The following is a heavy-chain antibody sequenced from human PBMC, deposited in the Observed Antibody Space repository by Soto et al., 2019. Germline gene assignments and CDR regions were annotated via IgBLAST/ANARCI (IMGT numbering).Heavy chain of an antibody. CDR2: IYQIGST. CDR1: GGSINDYF. Sequence: PSVTLSPSFTLPGGSINDYFSTWIRKPPGKGLEWIGYIYQIGSTYYKASLKSRLTLSLYTSKNQFSLKLSSVTAADTAVYYCARAGRTYRDTGYRFDNWGQGTLVTVSS. CDR3: ARAGRTYRDTGYRFDN. J-gene: IGHJ4*02. V-gene: IGHV4-59*01. D-gene: IGHD6-25*01.